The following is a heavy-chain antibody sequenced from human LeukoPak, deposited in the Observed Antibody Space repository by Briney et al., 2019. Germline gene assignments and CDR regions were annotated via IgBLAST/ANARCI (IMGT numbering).Heavy chain of an antibody. V-gene: IGHV1-18*01. D-gene: IGHD5-12*01. CDR2: ISGYNGNT. CDR3: ARDYDQRWFDP. J-gene: IGHJ5*02. CDR1: GYTFTSYG. Sequence: GASVKVSCKASGYTFTSYGINWVRQAPGQGLEWMGWISGYNGNTNFAQKFQGRVTMTTDTSTSIAYMELRSPRSDDTAVYYCARDYDQRWFDPWGQGTLVTVSS.